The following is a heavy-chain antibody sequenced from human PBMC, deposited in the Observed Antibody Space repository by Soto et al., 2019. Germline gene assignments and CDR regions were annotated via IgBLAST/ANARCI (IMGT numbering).Heavy chain of an antibody. Sequence: PSETLSLTCAVSGSSINDYYWTWIRQSPGKELEWIGFVYHSGNTNYNPSLKSRVAISLDTSKSYFSLKLYSVTAADTAVYYCARRHVVVVAATRGDAFDIWGQGTMVTVS. J-gene: IGHJ3*02. CDR1: GSSINDYY. CDR3: ARRHVVVVAATRGDAFDI. V-gene: IGHV4-59*08. D-gene: IGHD2-15*01. CDR2: VYHSGNT.